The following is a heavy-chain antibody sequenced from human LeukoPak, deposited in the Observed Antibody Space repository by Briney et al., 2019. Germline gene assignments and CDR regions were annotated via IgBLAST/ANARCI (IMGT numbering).Heavy chain of an antibody. V-gene: IGHV4-34*01. J-gene: IGHJ4*02. CDR2: INRNGNT. Sequence: PSETLSLTCAISDEPFSGYYWGWIRQPPGNGLELIGEINRNGNTDYNPSLKSRVSMSIDTSKNQFSLKLISVTAADTAVYYCARLVPERFFQLNPEGYYDYWGQGTLVTVSS. D-gene: IGHD3-3*01. CDR1: DEPFSGYY. CDR3: ARLVPERFFQLNPEGYYDY.